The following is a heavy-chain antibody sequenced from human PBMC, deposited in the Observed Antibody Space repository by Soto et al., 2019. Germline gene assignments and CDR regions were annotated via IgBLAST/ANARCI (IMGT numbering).Heavy chain of an antibody. CDR2: ITGSGGRT. V-gene: IGHV3-23*01. CDR3: AKDTGYGDYVRWFDS. CDR1: GFTFSSYA. D-gene: IGHD4-17*01. Sequence: GGSLRLSCEASGFTFSSYAMTWVRQAPGRGLEGVSGITGSGGRTYYADSVKGRFTISRGNSKSTLYLQMNSLRAEDTAVYYCAKDTGYGDYVRWFDSWGQGPLVTVSP. J-gene: IGHJ5*01.